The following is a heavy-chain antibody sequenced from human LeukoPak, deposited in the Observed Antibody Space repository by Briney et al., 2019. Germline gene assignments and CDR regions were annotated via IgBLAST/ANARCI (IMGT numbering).Heavy chain of an antibody. CDR1: GGSFSGYY. CDR2: INHSGST. J-gene: IGHJ4*02. Sequence: SETLSLTCAVYGGSFSGYYWSWIRQPPGKGLEWIGEINHSGSTNYNPSLKSRVTISVDTSKNQFSLKLSSVTAADTAVYYCARARREMATTPYFDYWGQGTLVTVSS. D-gene: IGHD5-24*01. CDR3: ARARREMATTPYFDY. V-gene: IGHV4-34*01.